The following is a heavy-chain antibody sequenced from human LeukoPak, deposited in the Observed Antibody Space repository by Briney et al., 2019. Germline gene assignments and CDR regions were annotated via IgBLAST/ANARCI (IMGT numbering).Heavy chain of an antibody. CDR3: ARAGLNGDVDY. J-gene: IGHJ4*02. CDR1: GGSFSGYY. D-gene: IGHD4-17*01. CDR2: INHSGST. V-gene: IGHV4-34*01. Sequence: SETLSLTCAVYGGSFSGYYGSWIRQPPGKGLEWIGEINHSGSTNYNPSLKSRVTISVDTSKNQFSLTLSSVTAADTAVYYCARAGLNGDVDYWGQGTLVTVSS.